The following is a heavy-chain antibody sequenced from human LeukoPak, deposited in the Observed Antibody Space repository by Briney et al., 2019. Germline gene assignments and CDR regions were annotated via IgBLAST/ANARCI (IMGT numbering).Heavy chain of an antibody. CDR3: ARGYSGAGTVGATSGY. Sequence: SETLSLTCTVSGGSISSSSYYWDWIRQPPGEGLEWIGSIYYSGNTYYNPSLKSRVTISVDTSKNQFSLKLSSVTAADTAVYYCARGYSGAGTVGATSGYWGQGTLVTVSS. V-gene: IGHV4-39*01. D-gene: IGHD1-26*01. CDR2: IYYSGNT. CDR1: GGSISSSSYY. J-gene: IGHJ4*02.